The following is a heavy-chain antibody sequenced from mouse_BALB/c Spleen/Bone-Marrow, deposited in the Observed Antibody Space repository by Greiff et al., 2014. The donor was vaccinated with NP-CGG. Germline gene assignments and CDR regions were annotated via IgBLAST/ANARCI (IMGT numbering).Heavy chain of an antibody. J-gene: IGHJ2*01. CDR1: GFSLTSYG. D-gene: IGHD1-2*01. V-gene: IGHV2-9*02. Sequence: QVQLKDSGPGLVAPSQSLSITCTVSGFSLTSYGVHWIRQPPGKGLEWLGVIWAGGSTNYNSALMSRLSISKDNSKSQVFLKMNSLQTDDTAMYYCARYYDGFLDYWGQGTTLTVSS. CDR3: ARYYDGFLDY. CDR2: IWAGGST.